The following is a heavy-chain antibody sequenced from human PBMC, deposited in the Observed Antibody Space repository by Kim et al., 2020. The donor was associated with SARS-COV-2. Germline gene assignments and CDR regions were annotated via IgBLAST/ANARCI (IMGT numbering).Heavy chain of an antibody. D-gene: IGHD3-10*01. J-gene: IGHJ4*02. CDR3: ASDLYGSGTSFTNY. V-gene: IGHV3-30*07. Sequence: DSGKGRFTISRDNSKNTLYLQMNNLRAEDTAVYFCASDLYGSGTSFTNYWGQGTLVTVSS.